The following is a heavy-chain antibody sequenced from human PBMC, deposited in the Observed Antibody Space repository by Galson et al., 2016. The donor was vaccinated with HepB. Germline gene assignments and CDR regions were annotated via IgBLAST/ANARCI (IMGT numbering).Heavy chain of an antibody. J-gene: IGHJ6*04. CDR2: INHSGRT. D-gene: IGHD6-6*01. Sequence: ETLSLTCAVYGGSFNEYYWDWIRQSPGKGLEWIGQINHSGRTSHNPSLQSRVTISVDTSKKQFSLRLSSVTAADTAVYSCARGSPPAGSIAANFYYYYGMDVWGKGTAVTVSS. CDR3: ARGSPPAGSIAANFYYYYGMDV. V-gene: IGHV4-34*01. CDR1: GGSFNEYY.